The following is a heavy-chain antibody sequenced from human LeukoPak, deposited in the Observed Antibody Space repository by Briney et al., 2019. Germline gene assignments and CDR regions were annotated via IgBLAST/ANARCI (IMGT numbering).Heavy chain of an antibody. CDR1: GGSISSYY. J-gene: IGHJ4*02. CDR2: IYYSGST. CDR3: ARGSTTTPYYFDY. D-gene: IGHD1-1*01. V-gene: IGHV4-59*08. Sequence: PSETLSLTCTVSGGSISSYYWSWIRQPPGKGQEWIGNIYYSGSTNYNPSLKSRVTISVDTSKNQFSLKLSSVTAADTAVYYCARGSTTTPYYFDYWGQGTLVTVSS.